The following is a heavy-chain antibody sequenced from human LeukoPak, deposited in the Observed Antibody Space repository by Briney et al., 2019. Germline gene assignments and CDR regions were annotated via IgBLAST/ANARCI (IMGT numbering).Heavy chain of an antibody. CDR3: ATRAIYDFWSGPSFDY. V-gene: IGHV3-53*04. CDR1: GFTFDDYA. Sequence: GGSLRLSCAASGFTFDDYAMHWVRQAPGKGLEWVSVIYSGGSTYYADSVKGRFTISRHNSKNTLYLQMNSLRAEDTAVYYCATRAIYDFWSGPSFDYWGQGTLVTVSS. CDR2: IYSGGST. J-gene: IGHJ4*02. D-gene: IGHD3-3*01.